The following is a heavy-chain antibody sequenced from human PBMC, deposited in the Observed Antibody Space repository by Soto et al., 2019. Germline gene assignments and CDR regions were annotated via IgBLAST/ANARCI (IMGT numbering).Heavy chain of an antibody. CDR3: AGCSGFACHQNYGRDV. CDR2: ISPSTSHI. J-gene: IGHJ6*02. Sequence: EAHLVESGGGLVKPGGSLRLSCAVSGFTFSSCTMNWVRQAPGQGLEWVSSISPSTSHIYYADSVKGRVTISRDNAKNSLFLQMNSLRAEDTAVYYCAGCSGFACHQNYGRDVVGQWTTVTVSS. CDR1: GFTFSSCT. D-gene: IGHD2-15*01. V-gene: IGHV3-21*01.